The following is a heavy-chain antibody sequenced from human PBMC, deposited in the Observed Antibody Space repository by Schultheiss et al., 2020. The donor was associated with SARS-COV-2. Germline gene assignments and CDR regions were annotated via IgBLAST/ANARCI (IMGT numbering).Heavy chain of an antibody. V-gene: IGHV4-61*05. CDR2: IYYSGST. Sequence: SETLSLTCTVSGGSISSSSYYWGWIRQPPGKGLEWLGYIYYSGSTYYNPSLKSRVTISVDTSKNQFSLKLSSVTAADTAVYYCAFNDFWSGYRYYYYGMDVWGQGTTVTVSS. J-gene: IGHJ6*02. CDR1: GGSISSSSYY. CDR3: AFNDFWSGYRYYYYGMDV. D-gene: IGHD3-3*01.